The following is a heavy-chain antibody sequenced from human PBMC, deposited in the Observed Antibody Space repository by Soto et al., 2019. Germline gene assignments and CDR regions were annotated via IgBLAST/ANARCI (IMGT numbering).Heavy chain of an antibody. D-gene: IGHD2-15*01. CDR1: GFTFSSYG. J-gene: IGHJ4*02. Sequence: QVQLVESGGGVVQPGRSLRLSCAASGFTFSSYGMHWVRQAPGKGLEWVAVIWYDGSNKYYADSVKGRFTISRDNSKNTLYLQMNSLRAEDTAVYYCARDGLRYCSGGSCYFDYWGQGTLVTVSS. CDR3: ARDGLRYCSGGSCYFDY. V-gene: IGHV3-33*01. CDR2: IWYDGSNK.